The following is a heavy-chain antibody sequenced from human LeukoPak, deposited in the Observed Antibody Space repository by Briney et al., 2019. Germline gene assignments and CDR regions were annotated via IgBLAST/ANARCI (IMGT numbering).Heavy chain of an antibody. D-gene: IGHD6-19*01. Sequence: ASVKVSCKASGYTFTSYGISWVRQAPGQGLEWMGGIIPIFGTANYAQKFQGRVTITTDESTSTAYMELSSLRSEDTAVYYCARGGYSSGWYNWFDPWGQGTLVTVSS. CDR3: ARGGYSSGWYNWFDP. CDR1: GYTFTSYG. V-gene: IGHV1-69*05. J-gene: IGHJ5*02. CDR2: IIPIFGTA.